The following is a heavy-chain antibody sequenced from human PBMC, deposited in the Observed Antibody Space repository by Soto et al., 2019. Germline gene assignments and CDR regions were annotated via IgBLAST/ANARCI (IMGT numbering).Heavy chain of an antibody. CDR3: ARGGGGTGSGSYSTGNWFDP. Sequence: GASVKVSCKASGYTFTGYYMHWVRQAPGQGLEWMGWINPNSGGTNYAQKFQGWVTMTRDTFISTAYMELSRLRSDDTAVYYCARGGGGTGSGSYSTGNWFDPWGQGTLVTVSS. J-gene: IGHJ5*02. D-gene: IGHD3-10*01. CDR2: INPNSGGT. V-gene: IGHV1-2*04. CDR1: GYTFTGYY.